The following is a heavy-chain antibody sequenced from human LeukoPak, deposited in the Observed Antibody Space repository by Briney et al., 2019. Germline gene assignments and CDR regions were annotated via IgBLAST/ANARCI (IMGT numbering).Heavy chain of an antibody. Sequence: GGSLRLSCVASGFTSSRYWMHWVRQAPGKGLVWVSRINSDGSSITYADPVKGRFTISRDNAKNTLYLQMTSLRVEDTAVYYCGGGSGVADYWGQGALVTVSS. J-gene: IGHJ4*02. CDR2: INSDGSSI. V-gene: IGHV3-74*03. D-gene: IGHD7-27*01. CDR3: GGGSGVADY. CDR1: GFTSSRYW.